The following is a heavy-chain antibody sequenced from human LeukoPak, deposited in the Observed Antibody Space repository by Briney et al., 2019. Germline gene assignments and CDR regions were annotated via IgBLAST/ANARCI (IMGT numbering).Heavy chain of an antibody. J-gene: IGHJ4*02. CDR1: GASITSGAYY. CDR3: ARARMGPVPFDS. D-gene: IGHD1-14*01. CDR2: IADIATK. Sequence: SETLSLTCSVSGASITSGAYYWSWLRQHPEKGLEWIGYIADIATKFYNPSFKSRVSISMDPSKNLFSLSLTSLTAADTAVYYCARARMGPVPFDSWDQGILVTVSS. V-gene: IGHV4-31*03.